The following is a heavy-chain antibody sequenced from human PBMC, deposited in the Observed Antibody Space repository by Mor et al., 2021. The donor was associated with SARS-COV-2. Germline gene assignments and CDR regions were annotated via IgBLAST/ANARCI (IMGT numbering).Heavy chain of an antibody. Sequence: GSTYYADSVKCRFTISRDNSKNTLYLQMNSLRAEDTAVYYCAKDIRWSMPVGEVDYWGQGTLVTVSS. J-gene: IGHJ4*02. D-gene: IGHD3-16*01. CDR3: AKDIRWSMPVGEVDY. V-gene: IGHV3-23*01. CDR2: GST.